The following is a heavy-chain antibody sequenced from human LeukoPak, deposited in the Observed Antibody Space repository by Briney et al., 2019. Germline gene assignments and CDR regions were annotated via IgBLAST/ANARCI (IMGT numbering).Heavy chain of an antibody. CDR1: GFTFSSYG. Sequence: GGSLRLSCAASGFTFSSYGMHWVRQAPGKGLEWLSYISSSGSTIYYADFVKGRFTISRDNAKNSVYLQMNSLRAEDTAVYYCARETYFDYWGQGTLLTVSS. CDR2: ISSSGSTI. J-gene: IGHJ4*02. V-gene: IGHV3-48*04. CDR3: ARETYFDY.